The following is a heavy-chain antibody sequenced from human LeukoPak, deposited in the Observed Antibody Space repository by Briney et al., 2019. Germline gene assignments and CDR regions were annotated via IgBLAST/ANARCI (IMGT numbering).Heavy chain of an antibody. Sequence: GASVKVSCKAPGGTFSGYAISWVRQAPGQGLEWMGRIIPVLGVSNFARKFQGRVTITADKSTNTAHMELSRLESGDTAVYYCTREGVYAPDGSGYHRDAFDIWGQGTMVIVSS. V-gene: IGHV1-69*04. CDR3: TREGVYAPDGSGYHRDAFDI. CDR2: IIPVLGVS. J-gene: IGHJ3*02. CDR1: GGTFSGYA. D-gene: IGHD3-22*01.